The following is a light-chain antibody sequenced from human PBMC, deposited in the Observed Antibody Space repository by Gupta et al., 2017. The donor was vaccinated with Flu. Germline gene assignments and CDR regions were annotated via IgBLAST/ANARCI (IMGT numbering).Light chain of an antibody. Sequence: KAKMTCGGSDIGSKRVHWYQQKPGQAPVLVVYDDRDRPSGIPERFSGSNPGNTANLTISGVEAGDEADYFFLVWAPSSDHRWVFRGGAKVNRP. CDR2: DDR. CDR1: DIGSKR. CDR3: LVWAPSSDHRWV. J-gene: IGLJ3*02. V-gene: IGLV3-21*02.